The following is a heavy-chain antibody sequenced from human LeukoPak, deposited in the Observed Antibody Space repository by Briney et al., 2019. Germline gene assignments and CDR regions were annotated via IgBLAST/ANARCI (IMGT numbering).Heavy chain of an antibody. D-gene: IGHD2-2*01. Sequence: ASVKVSCKASGYTFSGFGISWVRRAPGQGLEWMGWISANNGNTNYAQKLQGRVTMTTDTSTSTAYMELRSLRSDDTAVYYCAREIPYPDCTSSGCYGPWDYWGQGTLVTVSS. J-gene: IGHJ4*02. CDR3: AREIPYPDCTSSGCYGPWDY. V-gene: IGHV1-18*01. CDR1: GYTFSGFG. CDR2: ISANNGNT.